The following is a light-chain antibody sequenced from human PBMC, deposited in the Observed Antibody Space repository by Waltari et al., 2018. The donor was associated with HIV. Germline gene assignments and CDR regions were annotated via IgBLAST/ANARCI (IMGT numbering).Light chain of an antibody. CDR2: DVS. CDR3: SSYTTIYTWV. J-gene: IGLJ3*02. CDR1: SSDIGEYNY. Sequence: QSALTQPASVSGSPGQSITISCTGTSSDIGEYNYVSWFQHHPTNAPKLIIFDVSFRPSGVSHRCSGYKSGNTASLTISGLRPGDEADYYCSSYTTIYTWVFGGGTKLTVL. V-gene: IGLV2-14*01.